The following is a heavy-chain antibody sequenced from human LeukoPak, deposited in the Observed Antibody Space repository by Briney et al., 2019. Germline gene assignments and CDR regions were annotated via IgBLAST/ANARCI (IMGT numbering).Heavy chain of an antibody. D-gene: IGHD4-17*01. J-gene: IGHJ2*01. CDR2: IYSSGST. Sequence: PSETLSLTCTVSGGSIGGYYWNWIRKPPGKGLEWIGYIYSSGSTNYNPSLMSRVTISVDTSTKQVSLKLSSVTAADTAVYYCARATTKLYWYFDLWGRGTLVTVS. CDR1: GGSIGGYY. CDR3: ARATTKLYWYFDL. V-gene: IGHV4-59*08.